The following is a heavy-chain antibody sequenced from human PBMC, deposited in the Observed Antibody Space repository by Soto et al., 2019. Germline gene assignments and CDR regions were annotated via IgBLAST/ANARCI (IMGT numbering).Heavy chain of an antibody. CDR3: AGGPYYFGLDV. D-gene: IGHD3-10*01. J-gene: IGHJ6*02. Sequence: PSETLTLTCTASGGPINTYYWNLIRQSPGKGLEWIGYIYYTGTTKYSPSLESRVTISVDTSKKQFSLKLKSVTPADTAVYYCAGGPYYFGLDVWGQGTTVTVS. V-gene: IGHV4-59*12. CDR2: IYYTGTT. CDR1: GGPINTYY.